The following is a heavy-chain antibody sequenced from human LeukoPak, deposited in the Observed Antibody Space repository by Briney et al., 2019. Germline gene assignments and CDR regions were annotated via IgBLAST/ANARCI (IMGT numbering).Heavy chain of an antibody. CDR1: GYTFTSYG. V-gene: IGHV1-18*01. CDR3: ARDPHFGSGSYYNSNWFDP. CDR2: ISAYNGNT. Sequence: ASVKVSCKASGYTFTSYGISWVRQAPGQGLEWMGWISAYNGNTNYAQKLQGRVTMTKDTSTSTAYMELRSLRSDDTAVYYCARDPHFGSGSYYNSNWFDPWGQGTLVTVSS. D-gene: IGHD3-10*01. J-gene: IGHJ5*02.